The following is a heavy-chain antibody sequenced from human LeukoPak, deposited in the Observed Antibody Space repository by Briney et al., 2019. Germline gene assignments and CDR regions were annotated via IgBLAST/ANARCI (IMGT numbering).Heavy chain of an antibody. J-gene: IGHJ5*02. V-gene: IGHV4-34*01. D-gene: IGHD3-9*01. CDR2: INHSGST. CDR1: DDSITMYY. CDR3: ARGGITIFYNWFDP. Sequence: SETLSLTCTVSDDSITMYYWTWIRQPPGKGLEWIGEINHSGSTNYNPSLKSRVTISVDTFKNQFSLKLSSVTAADTAVYYCARGGITIFYNWFDPWGQGTLVTVSS.